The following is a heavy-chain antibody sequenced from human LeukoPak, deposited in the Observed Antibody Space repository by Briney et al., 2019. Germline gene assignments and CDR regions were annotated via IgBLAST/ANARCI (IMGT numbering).Heavy chain of an antibody. J-gene: IGHJ4*02. Sequence: GGSLRLSCAASGFTFSSYAMSWVRQAPGKGLEWVSAISGSGGSTYYADSVKGRFTISRDNSKNTLYLQMNSLRAEDTTVYYCAKAVAVARGYFDYWGQGTLVTVSS. CDR3: AKAVAVARGYFDY. CDR2: ISGSGGST. D-gene: IGHD6-19*01. CDR1: GFTFSSYA. V-gene: IGHV3-23*01.